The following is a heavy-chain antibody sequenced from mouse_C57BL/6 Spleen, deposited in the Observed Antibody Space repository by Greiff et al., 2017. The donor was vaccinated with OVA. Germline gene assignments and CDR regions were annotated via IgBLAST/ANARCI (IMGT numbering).Heavy chain of an antibody. J-gene: IGHJ4*01. CDR3: ERGQHRWAMDY. CDR2: IDPSDSYT. D-gene: IGHD3-2*02. CDR1: GYTFTSYW. Sequence: VQLQQPGAELVRPGTSVKLSCKASGYTFTSYWMHWVKQRPGQGLEWIGVIDPSDSYTNYNQKFKGKATLTVDTSSSTAYMQLSSLTSEDSAVYYCERGQHRWAMDYWGQGTSATVSS. V-gene: IGHV1-59*01.